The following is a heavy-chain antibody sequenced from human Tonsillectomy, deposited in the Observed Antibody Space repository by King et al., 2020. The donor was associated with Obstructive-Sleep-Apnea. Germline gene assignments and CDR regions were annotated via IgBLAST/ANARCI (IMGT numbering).Heavy chain of an antibody. CDR2: INHSGST. Sequence: VQLQQWGAGLLKPSETLSLTCAVYGGSFSAYYWSWIRQPPGKGLEWIGEINHSGSTNYNPSIKRRVTISVDTSKKQFSLKLSSVTAADTAVYYWARGFYSGVSDYWGQGTLVTVSS. D-gene: IGHD2-21*01. J-gene: IGHJ4*02. V-gene: IGHV4-34*01. CDR1: GGSFSAYY. CDR3: ARGFYSGVSDY.